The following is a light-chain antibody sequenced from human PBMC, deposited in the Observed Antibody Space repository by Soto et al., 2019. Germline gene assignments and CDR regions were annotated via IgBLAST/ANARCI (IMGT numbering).Light chain of an antibody. CDR1: QGISSY. CDR2: TAS. CDR3: QQLNSYPNT. V-gene: IGKV1-9*01. J-gene: IGKJ5*01. Sequence: DIQLTQSPSFLSASVGDRVTITCRASQGISSYLVWYQQKAGKAPKVLIHTASTLQSGVPSRFSGSGSGTEFTLTISSLQPEDFATYYCQQLNSYPNTFGQGTRLEIK.